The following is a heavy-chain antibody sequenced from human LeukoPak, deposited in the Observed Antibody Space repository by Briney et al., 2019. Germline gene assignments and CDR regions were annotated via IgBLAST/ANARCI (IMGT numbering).Heavy chain of an antibody. Sequence: GGSLRLSCAASGFTFSSYDVNWVRQAPGKGLEWVSYISSSGSTIYYADSVKGRFTISRDNAKNSLYLQMNSLRAEDTAVYYCARVTYYYDSSGYPLYYFDYWGQGTLVTVSS. D-gene: IGHD3-22*01. J-gene: IGHJ4*02. CDR2: ISSSGSTI. V-gene: IGHV3-48*03. CDR1: GFTFSSYD. CDR3: ARVTYYYDSSGYPLYYFDY.